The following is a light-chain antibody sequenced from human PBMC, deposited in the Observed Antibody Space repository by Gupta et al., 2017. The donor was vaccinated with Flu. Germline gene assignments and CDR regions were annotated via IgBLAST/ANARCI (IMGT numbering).Light chain of an antibody. CDR2: WAS. J-gene: IGKJ1*01. Sequence: DIVMTQSPDSLAVSLGERATINCKSSQSVLYSSNNKNYLAWYQQKPGQPPKLLIYWASTRESGVPDRFSGSGSGKDFTLTSSRRQDEDVAVYYWQQYYSDWTFGQGTKVEIK. CDR3: QQYYSDWT. V-gene: IGKV4-1*01. CDR1: QSVLYSSNNKNY.